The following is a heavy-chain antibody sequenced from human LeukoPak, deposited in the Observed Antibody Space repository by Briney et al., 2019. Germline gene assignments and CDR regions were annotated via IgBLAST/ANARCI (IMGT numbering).Heavy chain of an antibody. V-gene: IGHV3-21*01. CDR3: ARESGGKSSYFEY. D-gene: IGHD1-26*01. CDR2: ISSSSSYI. J-gene: IGHJ4*02. CDR1: GFTFSSYS. Sequence: GGSLRLSCAASGFTFSSYSMNWVRQAPGQGLEWVSPISSSSSYIYYAHSVKGRFTISRDNTKNSLYLQRNSLGAEDTAVYYSARESGGKSSYFEYWGQGTLVTVSS.